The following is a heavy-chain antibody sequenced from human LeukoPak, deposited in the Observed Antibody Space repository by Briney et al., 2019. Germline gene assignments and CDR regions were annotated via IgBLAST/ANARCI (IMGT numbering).Heavy chain of an antibody. CDR2: ISGSGGST. CDR1: GFTFSSYA. J-gene: IGHJ4*02. Sequence: GGSLRLSCAASGFTFSSYAMSWVRQAPGKGLEWVSAISGSGGSTYYADSVKGRFTISRDNSKNTLYLQMNSLRAEDTAVYYCAKDPYYYGSGSYDYWGQGTLVTVSS. CDR3: AKDPYYYGSGSYDY. V-gene: IGHV3-23*01. D-gene: IGHD3-10*01.